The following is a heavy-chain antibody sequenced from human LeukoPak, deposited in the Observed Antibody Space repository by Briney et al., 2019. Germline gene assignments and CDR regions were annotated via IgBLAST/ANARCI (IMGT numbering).Heavy chain of an antibody. V-gene: IGHV3-74*01. D-gene: IGHD3-10*01. J-gene: IGHJ6*03. Sequence: GGSLRLSCAASGFTFSSYWMHWVRQAPGKGLVWVSRINSDGSSTSYADSVKGRFTISRDNSRNTLYLQMNSLSGEDAAVYSCARGGIPTGPYYYFYYIDLWGKGTAITVSS. CDR3: ARGGIPTGPYYYFYYIDL. CDR1: GFTFSSYW. CDR2: INSDGSST.